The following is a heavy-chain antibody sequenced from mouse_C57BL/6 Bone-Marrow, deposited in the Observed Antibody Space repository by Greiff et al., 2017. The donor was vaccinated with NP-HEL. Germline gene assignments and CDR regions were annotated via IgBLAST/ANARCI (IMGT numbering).Heavy chain of an antibody. Sequence: VQLQQPGAELVKPGASVKLSCKASGYTFTSYWMHWVKQRPGQGLEWIGMIHPNSGSTNYNEKFKSKATLTVDKSSSTAYMQLSSLTSEDSAVYYCAKGGITTVGYAMDYWGQGTSVTVSS. D-gene: IGHD1-1*01. V-gene: IGHV1-64*01. CDR2: IHPNSGST. CDR1: GYTFTSYW. J-gene: IGHJ4*01. CDR3: AKGGITTVGYAMDY.